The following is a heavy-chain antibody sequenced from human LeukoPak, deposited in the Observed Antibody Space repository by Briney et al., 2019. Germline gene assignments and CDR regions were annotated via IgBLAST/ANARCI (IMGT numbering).Heavy chain of an antibody. Sequence: RSSQTLSLTCAVYGVSFSGYYWSWIHQPPGKWLECIGEINHSASTNYNPSLKSRVTISVDTSKNQFSLKLSSVTAADTAVNYCARGGAHYYDSSGYPTPFDPWGQGTLVTVSS. V-gene: IGHV4-34*01. CDR1: GVSFSGYY. D-gene: IGHD3-22*01. J-gene: IGHJ5*02. CDR2: INHSAST. CDR3: ARGGAHYYDSSGYPTPFDP.